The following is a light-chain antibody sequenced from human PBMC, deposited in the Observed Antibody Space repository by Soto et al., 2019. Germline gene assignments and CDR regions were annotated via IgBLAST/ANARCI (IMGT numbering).Light chain of an antibody. CDR2: DVS. CDR3: SSYTSSSTLDVV. Sequence: QSALTQPASVSGSPGQSITISCTGPSSDVGGYNYVSWYQQHPGKAPKLMIYDVSNRPSGVSNRFSGSKSGNTAALTISGLQAEDEADYYCSSYTSSSTLDVVLGGGTQLTVL. CDR1: SSDVGGYNY. J-gene: IGLJ2*01. V-gene: IGLV2-14*01.